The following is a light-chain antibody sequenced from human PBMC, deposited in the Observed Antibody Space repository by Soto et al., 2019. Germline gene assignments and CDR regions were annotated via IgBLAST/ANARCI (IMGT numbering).Light chain of an antibody. CDR2: KAS. CDR1: QSISHW. J-gene: IGKJ1*01. Sequence: DIQMTQSPSTLSASVGDRVIITCRASQSISHWLAWYQQKPGKAPNLLIYKASSLKSGVPSRFSGSGSGTEFTLTISSLQPDDFATYYCQQYDTYWTFGQGTKVEFK. CDR3: QQYDTYWT. V-gene: IGKV1-5*03.